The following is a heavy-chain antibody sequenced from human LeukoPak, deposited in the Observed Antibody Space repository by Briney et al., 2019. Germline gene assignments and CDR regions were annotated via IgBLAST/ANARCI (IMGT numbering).Heavy chain of an antibody. Sequence: PGGSLRLSCAASGFTFSNAWMNWVRRAPGKGLEWVSYISSGSSAIYYADSVKGRFTISRDNAKNSLYLQMNGLRAEDTAVYYCGRAYYDSSGYYFSAPFDYWGQGTLVTVSS. V-gene: IGHV3-48*04. CDR2: ISSGSSAI. CDR3: GRAYYDSSGYYFSAPFDY. CDR1: GFTFSNAW. J-gene: IGHJ4*02. D-gene: IGHD3-22*01.